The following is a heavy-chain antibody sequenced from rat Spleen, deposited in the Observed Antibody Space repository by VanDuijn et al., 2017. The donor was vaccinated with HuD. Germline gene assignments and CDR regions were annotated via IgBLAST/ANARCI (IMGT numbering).Heavy chain of an antibody. J-gene: IGHJ2*01. V-gene: IGHV2-30*01. CDR2: IWTGGST. CDR3: TRDWALDY. Sequence: QVQLKESGPGLVQPSQTLSLTCTVSGFSLTSYNVHWVRQPTGKGLEWMGVIWTGGSTDYNSALKSRLSISRDTSKSQVFLKMNSLQTEDTAIYYCTRDWALDYWGQGVMVTVSS. CDR1: GFSLTSYN. D-gene: IGHD4-6*01.